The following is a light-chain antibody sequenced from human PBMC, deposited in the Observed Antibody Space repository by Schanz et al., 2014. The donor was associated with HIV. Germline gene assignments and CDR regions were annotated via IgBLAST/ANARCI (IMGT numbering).Light chain of an antibody. CDR3: SSYAGSNNLEVV. J-gene: IGLJ2*01. CDR2: EVT. V-gene: IGLV2-8*01. Sequence: SALTQPPSASGSPGQSVTITCTGTSSDVGGYDFVSWYQQHPGKAPKLMIYEVTKRPLGVPNRFSGSKSGNTASLTVSGLQAEDEADYYCSSYAGSNNLEVVFGGGTKLTVL. CDR1: SSDVGGYDF.